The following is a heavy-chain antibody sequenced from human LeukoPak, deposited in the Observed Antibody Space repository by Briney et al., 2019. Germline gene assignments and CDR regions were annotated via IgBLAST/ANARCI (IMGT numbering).Heavy chain of an antibody. Sequence: GRSLRLSCAASGFTFSSYGMHWVRQAPGKGLEWVAVISYDGSNKYYADSVKGRFTISRDNSKNTLYLQMNSLRAEDTAVYYCAKVGFAGYGDDKFFDYWGQGTLVTVSS. CDR3: AKVGFAGYGDDKFFDY. V-gene: IGHV3-30*18. CDR1: GFTFSSYG. J-gene: IGHJ4*02. D-gene: IGHD4-17*01. CDR2: ISYDGSNK.